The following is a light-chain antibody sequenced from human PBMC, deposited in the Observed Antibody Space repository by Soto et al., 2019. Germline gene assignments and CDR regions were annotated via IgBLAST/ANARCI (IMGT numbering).Light chain of an antibody. CDR1: SGDVGDYRF. CDR3: SSYTRTTTHVV. Sequence: QSALTQPASVSASPGQSITISCTGTSGDVGDYRFVSWYQQHPDKAPKLMIYEVSRRPSGVSNRFSGSKSGNTASLTISGLQPADEADYYCSSYTRTTTHVVFGGGTKLTVL. V-gene: IGLV2-14*01. CDR2: EVS. J-gene: IGLJ2*01.